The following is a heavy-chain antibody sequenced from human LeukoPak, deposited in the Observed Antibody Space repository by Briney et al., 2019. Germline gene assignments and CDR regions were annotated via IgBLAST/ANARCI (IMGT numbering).Heavy chain of an antibody. CDR1: GYTFTSYG. J-gene: IGHJ6*02. Sequence: ASVKVSCKASGYTFTSYGISWVRQAPGQGLEWMGWISAYNGNTNYAQKLQGRVTMTTDTSTSTAYMELRSLRSDDTAVYYCARHQVSGSYYHYYYYGMDVWGQGTTVTVSS. CDR2: ISAYNGNT. D-gene: IGHD1-26*01. CDR3: ARHQVSGSYYHYYYYGMDV. V-gene: IGHV1-18*01.